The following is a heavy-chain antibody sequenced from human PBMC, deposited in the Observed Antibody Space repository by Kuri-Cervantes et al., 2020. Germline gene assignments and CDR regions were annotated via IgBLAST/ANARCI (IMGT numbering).Heavy chain of an antibody. CDR3: ARKCYDRSGTYSGDY. CDR2: ISGSGGST. J-gene: IGHJ4*02. D-gene: IGHD3-22*01. V-gene: IGHV3-23*01. CDR1: GFTFSSYA. Sequence: GESLKISCAASGFTFSSYAMSWVRQAPGKGLEWVSAISGSGGSTYYADSVKGRFTISRDNSKNTLYLQMNSLRAEDTAIYYCARKCYDRSGTYSGDYWGQGTLVTVSS.